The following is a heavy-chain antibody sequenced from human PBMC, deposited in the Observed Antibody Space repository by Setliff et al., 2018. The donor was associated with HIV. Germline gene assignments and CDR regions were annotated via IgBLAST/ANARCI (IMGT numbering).Heavy chain of an antibody. D-gene: IGHD3-22*01. CDR1: GYTFTSYY. CDR3: ARDRLHYYDSSVYYYGAPFDI. J-gene: IGHJ3*02. Sequence: ASVKVSCKASGYTFTSYYMHWVRQGPGQGLEWMGMINPSGVTANYAQKFQGRITMTRDTSTSTVYMELRSLRSEDTTVYYCARDRLHYYDSSVYYYGAPFDIWGQGTMVTVSS. CDR2: INPSGVTA. V-gene: IGHV1-46*01.